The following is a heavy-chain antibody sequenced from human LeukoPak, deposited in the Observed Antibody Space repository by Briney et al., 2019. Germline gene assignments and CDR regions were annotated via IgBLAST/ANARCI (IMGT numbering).Heavy chain of an antibody. V-gene: IGHV4-59*01. J-gene: IGHJ4*02. CDR2: IYYSGST. D-gene: IGHD1-26*01. Sequence: SETLSLTCTVSGGSISSYYWSWIRQPPGKGLEWIGYIYYSGSTNYNPSLKSRVTISVDTSKNQFSLKLSSVTAADTAAYYCARAASGSYYEVNYWGQGTLVTVSS. CDR3: ARAASGSYYEVNY. CDR1: GGSISSYY.